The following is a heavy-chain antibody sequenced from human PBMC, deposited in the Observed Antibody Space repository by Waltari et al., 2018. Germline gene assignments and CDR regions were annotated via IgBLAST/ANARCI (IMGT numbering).Heavy chain of an antibody. CDR3: ARERSVASDY. J-gene: IGHJ4*02. D-gene: IGHD6-19*01. CDR2: IRSDGSIT. V-gene: IGHV3-74*01. Sequence: EVQLVESGGGLVQPGGSLRLSCAASGFTFSNYWIHWVRQAPGKGLLWVSRIRSDGSITTYADSVKGRFTISRDNAKNTLYLQMNSLRTEDTAVYYCARERSVASDYWGQGTLVTVSS. CDR1: GFTFSNYW.